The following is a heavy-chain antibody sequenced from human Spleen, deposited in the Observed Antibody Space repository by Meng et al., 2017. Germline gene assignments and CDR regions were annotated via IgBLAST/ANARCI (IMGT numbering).Heavy chain of an antibody. CDR3: TWDDKAVSDY. CDR1: GFTFSNAY. V-gene: IGHV3-15*01. D-gene: IGHD3-9*01. J-gene: IGHJ4*02. CDR2: IKSKPDGETI. Sequence: GESLKISCEGSGFTFSNAYMTWVRQVPGKRLEWVGRIKSKPDGETIDYAAPVKGRFTISRDDSKSTLYLQMSGLRIDDTGVYYCTWDDKAVSDYWGQGTLVTVYS.